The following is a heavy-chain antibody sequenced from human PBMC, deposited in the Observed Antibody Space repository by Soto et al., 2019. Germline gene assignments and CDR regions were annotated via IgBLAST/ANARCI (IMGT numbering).Heavy chain of an antibody. CDR1: GFTFSGYV. J-gene: IGHJ4*02. D-gene: IGHD3-10*01. CDR3: ARLPWLGDVPGTDY. CDR2: ISGNGDTT. Sequence: EVQLLESGGGLVQPGGSLRLSCAASGFTFSGYVMTWVRQAPGKGPEWVSTISGNGDTTYYADSVRGRFTISRDNSKNTLHLRLDSLRVEDTALYYCARLPWLGDVPGTDYWGQGTLVTVSS. V-gene: IGHV3-23*01.